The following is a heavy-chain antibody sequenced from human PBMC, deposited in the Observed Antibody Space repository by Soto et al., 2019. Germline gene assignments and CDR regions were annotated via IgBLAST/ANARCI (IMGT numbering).Heavy chain of an antibody. Sequence: QVQLQESGPGLVKPSETLSLTCTVSGGSINSYYWGWIRQPTGKGLEWIGYIHYSGSTNYNPSLKSRVTISVDTPKNQFSLKVNSMTAADTAVYYCARGGLAARKGRWFDPWGQGTLVTVSS. J-gene: IGHJ5*02. V-gene: IGHV4-59*01. CDR1: GGSINSYY. CDR2: IHYSGST. CDR3: ARGGLAARKGRWFDP. D-gene: IGHD6-6*01.